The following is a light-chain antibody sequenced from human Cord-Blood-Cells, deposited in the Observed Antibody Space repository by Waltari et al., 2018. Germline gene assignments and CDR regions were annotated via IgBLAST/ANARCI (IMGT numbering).Light chain of an antibody. V-gene: IGLV2-14*01. J-gene: IGLJ1*01. Sequence: QSALTQPASVSGSPGPSITISCTGTSSDGGGYNYVSWYQQHPGKAPKLIIYDVSNRPSGVSNRFSGSKSGNMASLTISGLQAEDEADYYCSSYTSSSTYVFGTGTKVTVL. CDR1: SSDGGGYNY. CDR2: DVS. CDR3: SSYTSSSTYV.